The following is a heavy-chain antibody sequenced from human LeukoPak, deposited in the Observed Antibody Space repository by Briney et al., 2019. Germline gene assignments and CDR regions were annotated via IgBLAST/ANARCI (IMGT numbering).Heavy chain of an antibody. CDR2: IKQDGSEK. CDR3: ARPRDSGWSKTWDY. D-gene: IGHD6-13*01. V-gene: IGHV3-7*03. J-gene: IGHJ4*02. Sequence: GGSLRLPCAGSGFTFVSYWMTWVRQAPGKGLEWVANIKQDGSEKYYVDSVKGRFTISRDNAQNSLYLQMNSLRAEDTAVYYCARPRDSGWSKTWDYWGQGTLVTVSS. CDR1: GFTFVSYW.